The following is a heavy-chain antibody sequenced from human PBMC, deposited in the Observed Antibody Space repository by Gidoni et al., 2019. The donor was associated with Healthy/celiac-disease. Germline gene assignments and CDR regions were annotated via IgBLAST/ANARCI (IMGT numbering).Heavy chain of an antibody. V-gene: IGHV4-34*01. CDR2: IKHSGST. CDR1: GGSFSGYY. J-gene: IGHJ4*02. D-gene: IGHD3-16*01. Sequence: QVQLQQWGAGLLKPSETLSLTCAVYGGSFSGYYWSWIRQPPGKGLEWIGEIKHSGSTNYNPSLKSRVTISVDTSKNQFSLKLSSVTAADTAVYYCARLRKGKYYFDYWGQGTLVTVSS. CDR3: ARLRKGKYYFDY.